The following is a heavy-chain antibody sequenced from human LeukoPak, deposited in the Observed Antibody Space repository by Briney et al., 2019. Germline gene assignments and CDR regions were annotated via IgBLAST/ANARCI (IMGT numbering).Heavy chain of an antibody. J-gene: IGHJ4*02. Sequence: ASVKVSCKASGYTFTGYYMHWVRQAPGQGLEWMGWINPNSGGTNYAQKFQGRVTMTRDTSISTAYMELSRLRSDDTAMYYCARGNMGSYEDFDYWGQGTLVTVSS. CDR3: ARGNMGSYEDFDY. V-gene: IGHV1-2*02. CDR1: GYTFTGYY. CDR2: INPNSGGT. D-gene: IGHD3-16*01.